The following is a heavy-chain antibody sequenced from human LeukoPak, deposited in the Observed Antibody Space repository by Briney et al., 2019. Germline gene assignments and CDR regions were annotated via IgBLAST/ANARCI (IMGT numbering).Heavy chain of an antibody. Sequence: PSETLSLTCTVSGGSISSYYWGWIRQPPGKGLEWIGYIYYSGSTNYNPSLKSRVTISVDTSKNQFSLKLSSVTAADTAVYYCARVRSKSRWFGELFDYWGQGTLVTVSS. CDR2: IYYSGST. CDR1: GGSISSYY. CDR3: ARVRSKSRWFGELFDY. J-gene: IGHJ4*02. V-gene: IGHV4-59*01. D-gene: IGHD3-10*01.